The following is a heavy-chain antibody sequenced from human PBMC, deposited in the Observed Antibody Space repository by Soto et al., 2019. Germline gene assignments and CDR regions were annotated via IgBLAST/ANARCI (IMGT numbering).Heavy chain of an antibody. CDR2: VASSGNT. J-gene: IGHJ6*02. CDR3: ARHHFYCTGGSCYLQAYHYYGLDV. CDR1: GGSVSSGSYF. Sequence: PTETLSLTCTVSGGSVSSGSYFWSWVRQPPGKGLELIGYVASSGNTNYNPSLKSRVTISIDTSKNQFSLKLSSVTAADTAVYYCARHHFYCTGGSCYLQAYHYYGLDVWGQGTTVTVSS. V-gene: IGHV4-61*01. D-gene: IGHD2-15*01.